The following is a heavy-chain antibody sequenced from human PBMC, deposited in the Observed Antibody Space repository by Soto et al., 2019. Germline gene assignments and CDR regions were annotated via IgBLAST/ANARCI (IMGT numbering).Heavy chain of an antibody. V-gene: IGHV1-69*12. CDR3: ARDNGRPQLGGNYYYILDV. Sequence: QVQLEQSGAEVKKPGSSVKVSCKASGGTFRTAAISWVRQAPGQGLEWMGGIMPVFRTPDYAQKFQGRVTITADESTNTAYMEVSGLRSDDTAVYYCARDNGRPQLGGNYYYILDVWGQGTTITVSS. D-gene: IGHD2-8*01. CDR2: IMPVFRTP. J-gene: IGHJ6*02. CDR1: GGTFRTAA.